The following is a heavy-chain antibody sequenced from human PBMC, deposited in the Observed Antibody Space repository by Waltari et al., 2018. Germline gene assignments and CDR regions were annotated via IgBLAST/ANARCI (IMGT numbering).Heavy chain of an antibody. J-gene: IGHJ4*02. CDR3: ARHGGQGSGSQSDY. V-gene: IGHV4-39*01. Sequence: QLHLQMSGPGLVKPSETLSLTCTVSGCSVSETLYYWAWIRHTPGKGLAWIGSGYYNGNTYYNPSLKSRVTILVYKSNNQFSLDLTSVTAADTAIYYCARHGGQGSGSQSDYWGQGKLVTVSS. CDR2: GYYNGNT. D-gene: IGHD3-10*01. CDR1: GCSVSETLYY.